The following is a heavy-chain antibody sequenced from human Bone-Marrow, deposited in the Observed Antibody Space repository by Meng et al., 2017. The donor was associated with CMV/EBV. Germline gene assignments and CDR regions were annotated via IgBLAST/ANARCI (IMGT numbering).Heavy chain of an antibody. V-gene: IGHV3-30*02. CDR3: AKDQLLFGGPNAYFDD. D-gene: IGHD3-16*01. CDR2: IRYDGSNK. J-gene: IGHJ4*02. Sequence: LKISCAASGFTFSSYGMHWVRQAPGKGLEWVAFIRYDGSNKYYADSVKGRFTISRDNSKNTLYLQMNSLRAEDTAVYYCAKDQLLFGGPNAYFDDWGQGTLVTVSS. CDR1: GFTFSSYG.